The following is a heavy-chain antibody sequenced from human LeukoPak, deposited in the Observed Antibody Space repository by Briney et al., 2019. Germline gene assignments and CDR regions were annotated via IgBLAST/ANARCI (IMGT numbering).Heavy chain of an antibody. CDR1: GFTLSSYN. J-gene: IGHJ4*02. V-gene: IGHV3-48*02. CDR2: ITTSIDII. CDR3: VRDHNYYFGY. Sequence: GGSLRLSCAASGFTLSSYNMNWVRQAPGKGLEWISYITTSIDIISYADSVKGRFTFSRDNAKNSLYLQVDSLRDEDTAVYYCVRDHNYYFGYWGQGILVTVSA.